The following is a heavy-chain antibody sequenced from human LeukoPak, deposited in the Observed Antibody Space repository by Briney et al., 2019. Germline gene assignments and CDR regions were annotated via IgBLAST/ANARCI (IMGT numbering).Heavy chain of an antibody. J-gene: IGHJ4*02. Sequence: GGPLRLSCAASGFTFSNYWMNWVRQVPGKGLVWVSRIKTDGGTSYADSVKGRFTISRDNAMNTLYLQMNSLRAEDTAVYYCAKVSRYEGDYWGQGTLVTVSS. CDR3: AKVSRYEGDY. CDR1: GFTFSNYW. D-gene: IGHD1-1*01. CDR2: IKTDGGT. V-gene: IGHV3-74*01.